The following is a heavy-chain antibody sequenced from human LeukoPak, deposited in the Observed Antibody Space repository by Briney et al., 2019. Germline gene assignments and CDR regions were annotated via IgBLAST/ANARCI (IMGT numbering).Heavy chain of an antibody. CDR1: GGSISSYY. Sequence: PSETLSLTCTVSGGSISSYYWSWIRQPPGKGLEWIGYIYYSGSTNYNPSLKSRVTISVDTSKNQLSLKLSSVTAADTAVYYCARGGKQYYYGSGSFDYWGQGTLVTVSS. J-gene: IGHJ4*02. V-gene: IGHV4-59*01. CDR3: ARGGKQYYYGSGSFDY. CDR2: IYYSGST. D-gene: IGHD3-10*01.